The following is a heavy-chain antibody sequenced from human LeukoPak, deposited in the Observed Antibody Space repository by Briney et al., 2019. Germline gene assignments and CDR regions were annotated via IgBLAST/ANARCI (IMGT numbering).Heavy chain of an antibody. CDR2: ISSSSSTI. CDR1: GFTFSSYS. J-gene: IGHJ3*02. Sequence: GGSLRLPCAASGFTFSSYSMNWVRQAPGKGLEWVSYISSSSSTIYYADSVKGRFTISRDNAKNSLYLQMNSLRAEDTAVYYCARGREGTIWGFSDAFDIWGQGTMVTVSS. D-gene: IGHD1-1*01. V-gene: IGHV3-48*01. CDR3: ARGREGTIWGFSDAFDI.